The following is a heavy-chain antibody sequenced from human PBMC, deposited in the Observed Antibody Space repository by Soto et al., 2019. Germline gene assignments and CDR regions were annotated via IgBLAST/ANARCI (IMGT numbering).Heavy chain of an antibody. V-gene: IGHV3-30*18. CDR3: AKDTIAVAGTEFDY. CDR1: GFTFSSYG. Sequence: QVQLVESGGGVVQPGRSRRLSCAASGFTFSSYGMHCVRQAQGKGLEWVAVISYDGSNKYYADSVKGRFTISRDNSKHTLYLQMNSLRAEDTAVYYCAKDTIAVAGTEFDYWGQGTLVTVSS. J-gene: IGHJ4*02. D-gene: IGHD6-19*01. CDR2: ISYDGSNK.